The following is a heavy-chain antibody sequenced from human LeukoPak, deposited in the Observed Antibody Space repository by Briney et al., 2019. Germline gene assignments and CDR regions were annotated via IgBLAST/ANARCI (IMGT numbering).Heavy chain of an antibody. V-gene: IGHV5-51*01. CDR2: IYPGDSDT. Sequence: GESLKISCKGSGYYFTDYWIGWVRQTPGKGLEWMGIIYPGDSDTRYSPSFQGQVSISADKSITIGYLQWRSLKASDTAMYYCARQRSTAYYDSSGLPYDAFDIWGQGTMVTVSS. D-gene: IGHD3-22*01. CDR1: GYYFTDYW. J-gene: IGHJ3*02. CDR3: ARQRSTAYYDSSGLPYDAFDI.